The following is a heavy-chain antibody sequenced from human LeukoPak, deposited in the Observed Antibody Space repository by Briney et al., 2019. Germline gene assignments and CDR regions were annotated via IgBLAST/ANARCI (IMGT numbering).Heavy chain of an antibody. J-gene: IGHJ4*02. Sequence: SETLSLTCTVSGGSISSYYVSWIRQPPGKGLEWIGYISYTGSTDYNPSLKSRVTISVDMSKNQFSLKVSSVTAADTAVYYCARGSVYFDSWGLGTLVTVSS. V-gene: IGHV4-59*01. CDR2: ISYTGST. CDR3: ARGSVYFDS. CDR1: GGSISSYY.